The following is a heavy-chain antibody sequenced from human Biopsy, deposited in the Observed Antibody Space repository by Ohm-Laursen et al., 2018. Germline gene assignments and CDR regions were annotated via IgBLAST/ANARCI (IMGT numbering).Heavy chain of an antibody. CDR2: INCKTGAT. CDR3: ARDPLNGHKHFDY. CDR1: GYTFTGYY. V-gene: IGHV1-2*02. Sequence: SVKVSCKSSGYTFTGYYLHWVRQAPGQGLEWMGYINCKTGATNYAQKFQGTVTMTRDTSISTAYLALGSLRSADTAIYYCARDPLNGHKHFDYWGQGSLVTVSS. J-gene: IGHJ4*02. D-gene: IGHD2-8*01.